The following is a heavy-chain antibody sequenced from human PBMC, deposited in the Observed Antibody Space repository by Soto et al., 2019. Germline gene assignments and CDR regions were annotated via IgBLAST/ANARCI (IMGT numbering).Heavy chain of an antibody. V-gene: IGHV3-30*18. CDR2: ISYDGSNK. Sequence: QVQLVESGGGVVQPGRSLRLSCAASGFTFSSYGMHWVRQAPGKGMEWVAVISYDGSNKYYADSVKGRFTISRDNSKNTLYLQMNSLRAEDTAVYYCAKDFRCSSGWYGHHDIWGQGTMVTVSS. CDR3: AKDFRCSSGWYGHHDI. CDR1: GFTFSSYG. J-gene: IGHJ3*02. D-gene: IGHD6-19*01.